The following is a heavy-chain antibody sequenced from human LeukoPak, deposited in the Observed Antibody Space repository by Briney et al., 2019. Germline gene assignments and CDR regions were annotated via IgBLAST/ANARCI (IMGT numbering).Heavy chain of an antibody. D-gene: IGHD5-18*01. CDR1: GGSISSYY. V-gene: IGHV4-4*07. Sequence: SSETLSLTCTVSGGSISSYYWSWIRQPAGKGLEWIGRFYTSGGTNYNPSLRSRVAMSVDTSKNQFSLKLSSVTAADTAVYYCARGGYSYGHDYYYMAVWGKGTTVTISS. J-gene: IGHJ6*03. CDR3: ARGGYSYGHDYYYMAV. CDR2: FYTSGGT.